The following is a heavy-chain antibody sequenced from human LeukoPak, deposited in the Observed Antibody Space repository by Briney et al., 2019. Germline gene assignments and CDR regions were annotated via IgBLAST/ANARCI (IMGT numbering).Heavy chain of an antibody. CDR2: ISSYGGST. Sequence: GGSLRLSCSPSGFTFSNYAMHWVRQAPGKGREYVSAISSYGGSTYYADSVKGRFTISRDNSKNTLYLQMSSLRAEDTAVYYCVKIGGYSGYVFDYWGQGTLVTVSS. J-gene: IGHJ4*02. CDR1: GFTFSNYA. V-gene: IGHV3-64D*09. CDR3: VKIGGYSGYVFDY. D-gene: IGHD5-12*01.